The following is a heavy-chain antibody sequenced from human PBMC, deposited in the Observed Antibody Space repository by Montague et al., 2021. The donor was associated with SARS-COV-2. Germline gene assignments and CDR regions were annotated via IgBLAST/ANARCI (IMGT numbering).Heavy chain of an antibody. J-gene: IGHJ4*02. CDR1: GDSVSSSDHY. Sequence: SDTLSLTRTVSGDSVSSSDHYWGWIRQPPGKGLERLGIVYYSGYTYYNPSVKGRVTISIDASKNQFSLKLNSLTATDTAIYHCARRRLREDYFDFWGQGTLLTVSS. D-gene: IGHD4-17*01. CDR2: VYYSGYT. V-gene: IGHV4-39*01. CDR3: ARRRLREDYFDF.